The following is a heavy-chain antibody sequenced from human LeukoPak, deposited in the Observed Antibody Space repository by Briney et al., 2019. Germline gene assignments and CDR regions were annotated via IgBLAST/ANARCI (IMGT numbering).Heavy chain of an antibody. CDR3: AKGWVCSGGSCYSGPFDY. CDR1: GFTFSSYA. Sequence: GGSLRLSCAASGFTFSSYAMSWVRQAPGKGLEWLSAISHSGSTTYYADSVKGRFTISRDNSKNTLYLQMNSLRAEDTAVYYCAKGWVCSGGSCYSGPFDYWGQGTLVTVSS. J-gene: IGHJ4*02. V-gene: IGHV3-23*01. CDR2: ISHSGSTT. D-gene: IGHD2-15*01.